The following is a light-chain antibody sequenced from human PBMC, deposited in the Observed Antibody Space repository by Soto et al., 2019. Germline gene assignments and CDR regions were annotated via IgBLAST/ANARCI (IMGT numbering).Light chain of an antibody. CDR1: SSDVGGYHY. V-gene: IGLV2-14*01. CDR3: SSYTSSSTYVI. J-gene: IGLJ2*01. CDR2: DVT. Sequence: QSVLTQPASVSGSPGQSITISCTGTSSDVGGYHYVSWYQQHPGKAPKLMIYDVTNRPSGVSYRFSGSRSGNTASLTISGLQGEDEAVYYCSSYTSSSTYVIFGGGTQLTVL.